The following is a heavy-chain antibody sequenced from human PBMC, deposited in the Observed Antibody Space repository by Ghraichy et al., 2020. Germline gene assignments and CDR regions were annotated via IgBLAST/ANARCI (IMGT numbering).Heavy chain of an antibody. J-gene: IGHJ2*01. CDR1: GFTFSSYW. CDR3: ARARGAKWNWYFDL. CDR2: IKQDGSEK. Sequence: GGSLRLSCAASGFTFSSYWMSWVRQAPGKGLEWVANIKQDGSEKYYVDSVKGRFTISRDNAKNSLYLQMNSLRAEDTAVYYCARARGAKWNWYFDLWGRGTLVTVSS. V-gene: IGHV3-7*03. D-gene: IGHD1-26*01.